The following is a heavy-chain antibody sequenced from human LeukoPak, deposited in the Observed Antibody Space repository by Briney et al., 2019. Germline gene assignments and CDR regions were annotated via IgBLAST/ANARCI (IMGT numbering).Heavy chain of an antibody. CDR2: ISYDGSNK. J-gene: IGHJ3*02. D-gene: IGHD1-1*01. CDR1: GFTFSSYA. V-gene: IGHV3-30-3*01. Sequence: GGSLRLSCAASGFTFSSYAMHWVRQAPGKGLEWVAVISYDGSNKYYADSVKGRFTISRDNSKNTLYLQMNSLRAEDTAVYYCAELERGSIGAFNIWGQGTMVTVSS. CDR3: AELERGSIGAFNI.